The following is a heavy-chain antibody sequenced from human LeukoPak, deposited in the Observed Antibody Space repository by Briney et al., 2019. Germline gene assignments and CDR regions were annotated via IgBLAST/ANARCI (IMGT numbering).Heavy chain of an antibody. Sequence: GGSLRLSCAASGFTFSSYAMNWVRQAPGKGLEWVSAISGSSGRTYYADFVKGRFTISRDNSKNTLYLQMNSLRAEDTAVYYFARYYYDSRGQRGDYWGQGTLVTVSS. J-gene: IGHJ4*02. CDR2: ISGSSGRT. CDR1: GFTFSSYA. D-gene: IGHD3-22*01. V-gene: IGHV3-23*01. CDR3: ARYYYDSRGQRGDY.